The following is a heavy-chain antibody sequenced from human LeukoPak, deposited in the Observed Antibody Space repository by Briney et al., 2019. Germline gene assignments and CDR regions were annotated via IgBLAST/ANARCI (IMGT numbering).Heavy chain of an antibody. Sequence: SETLSLTCTVSGGSISSSSYYWGWIRQPPGTGLEWIGSIYYSGSTNYNPSLKTRVTISVDTSKNQFSLKLSSVTAADTAVYYCARQVRDASGSYHFDYWGQGTLATVSS. V-gene: IGHV4-39*01. D-gene: IGHD3-10*01. CDR3: ARQVRDASGSYHFDY. J-gene: IGHJ4*02. CDR1: GGSISSSSYY. CDR2: IYYSGST.